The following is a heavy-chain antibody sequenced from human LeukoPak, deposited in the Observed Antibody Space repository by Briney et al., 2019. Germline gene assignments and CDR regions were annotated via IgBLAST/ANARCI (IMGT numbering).Heavy chain of an antibody. Sequence: GGSLRLSCALSGITLNNYGVTWVRQAPGKGLEWVAGISDSGGSTKYADSVKGRFTISRDNPKNTLYLQMNSLRGEDTAVYFCAKRGVVIRVILVGFHKEAYYFESWGQGALVTVSS. D-gene: IGHD3/OR15-3a*01. CDR2: ISDSGGST. V-gene: IGHV3-23*01. CDR3: AKRGVVIRVILVGFHKEAYYFES. CDR1: GITLNNYG. J-gene: IGHJ4*02.